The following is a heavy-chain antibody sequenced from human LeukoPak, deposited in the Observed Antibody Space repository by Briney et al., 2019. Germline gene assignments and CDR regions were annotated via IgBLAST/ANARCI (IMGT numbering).Heavy chain of an antibody. D-gene: IGHD2-21*02. CDR1: GYTFTSYG. J-gene: IGHJ5*02. V-gene: IGHV1-18*01. Sequence: AASVKVSCKASGYTFTSYGISWVRQAPGQGLEWMGWISAYNGNTNYAQKLQGRVTMTTDTSTSTAYMELRSLRSDDTAVYYCARDRDCGGDCSPGRFDPWGQGTLVTVSS. CDR3: ARDRDCGGDCSPGRFDP. CDR2: ISAYNGNT.